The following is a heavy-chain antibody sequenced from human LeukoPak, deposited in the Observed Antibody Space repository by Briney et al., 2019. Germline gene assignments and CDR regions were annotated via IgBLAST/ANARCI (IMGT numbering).Heavy chain of an antibody. V-gene: IGHV4-38-2*02. CDR1: GYSINSAFY. Sequence: SETLSLTCTVSGYSINSAFYWGWIRVPPGKGLEWIGSVFHRGTTYYNSSLKSRVNISIDTSKNQFSLKLSSVTAADTAVYYCARLSYDYVWGSYRYVEYWGQGTLVTVSS. CDR3: ARLSYDYVWGSYRYVEY. CDR2: VFHRGTT. D-gene: IGHD3-16*02. J-gene: IGHJ4*02.